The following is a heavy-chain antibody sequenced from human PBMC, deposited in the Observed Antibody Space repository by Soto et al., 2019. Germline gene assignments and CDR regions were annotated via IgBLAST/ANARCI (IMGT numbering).Heavy chain of an antibody. V-gene: IGHV3-30-3*01. D-gene: IGHD5-18*01. CDR3: ARESGGYSYGNPFDY. CDR2: ISYDGSNK. CDR1: GFTLSSYA. Sequence: GGSLRLSCAASGFTLSSYAMHWVRQAPGKGLEWVAVISYDGSNKYYADSVKGRFTISRDNSKNTLYLQMNSLRAEDTAVYYCARESGGYSYGNPFDYWGQGTLVTVSS. J-gene: IGHJ4*02.